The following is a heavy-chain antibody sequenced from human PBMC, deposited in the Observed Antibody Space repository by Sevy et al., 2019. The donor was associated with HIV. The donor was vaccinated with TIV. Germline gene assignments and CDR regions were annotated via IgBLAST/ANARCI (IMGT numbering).Heavy chain of an antibody. D-gene: IGHD6-13*01. CDR2: ISGSGGST. Sequence: GGSLRLSCAASGFTFSSYAMSWVRQAPGKGLEWVSAISGSGGSTYYADSVKGRFTISRDNSKNTLYLQMNSLRAEETAVYYWAKDKAAGDWYYGMDVWGQGTTVTVSS. CDR1: GFTFSSYA. J-gene: IGHJ6*02. V-gene: IGHV3-23*01. CDR3: AKDKAAGDWYYGMDV.